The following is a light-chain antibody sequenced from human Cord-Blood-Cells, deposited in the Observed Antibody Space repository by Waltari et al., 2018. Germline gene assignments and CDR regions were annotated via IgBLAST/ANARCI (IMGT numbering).Light chain of an antibody. Sequence: QSVLTQPPSVSAAPGQKVTISCSRSSSNIGNNYVSWYQHLPGTAPKLLIYDNKKRPSGIPDRFSGSKSGTSATLGITGLQTGDEADYYCGTWDSSLSAGVFGTGTKVTVL. CDR1: SSNIGNNY. CDR2: DNK. J-gene: IGLJ1*01. V-gene: IGLV1-51*01. CDR3: GTWDSSLSAGV.